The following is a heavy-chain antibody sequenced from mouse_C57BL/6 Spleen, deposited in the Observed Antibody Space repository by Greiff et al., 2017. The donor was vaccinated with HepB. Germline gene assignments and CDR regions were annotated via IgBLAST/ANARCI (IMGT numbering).Heavy chain of an antibody. CDR1: GYTFTSYW. D-gene: IGHD2-1*01. J-gene: IGHJ4*01. V-gene: IGHV1-55*01. CDR2: IYPGSGST. Sequence: QVQLQQPGAELVKPGDSVKMSCKASGYTFTSYWITWVKQRPGQGLEWIGDIYPGSGSTNYNEKFKSKATLTVDTSSSTAYMQLSSLTSEDSAVYYCAREGGNYQYYYAMDYWGQGTSVTVSS. CDR3: AREGGNYQYYYAMDY.